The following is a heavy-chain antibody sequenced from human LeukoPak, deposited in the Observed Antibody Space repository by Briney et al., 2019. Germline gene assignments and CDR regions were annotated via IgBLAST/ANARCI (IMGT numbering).Heavy chain of an antibody. CDR1: GFTVSSNY. V-gene: IGHV3-66*04. Sequence: GGSLRLSCAASGFTVSSNYMSWVRQAPGKGLEWVSVIYSGGSTYYADSVKGRFTISRDNSRNTLHLQMNSLRVEDTAVYYCARRTSSGWYNFDYWGQGTLVTVSS. CDR2: IYSGGST. J-gene: IGHJ4*02. CDR3: ARRTSSGWYNFDY. D-gene: IGHD6-19*01.